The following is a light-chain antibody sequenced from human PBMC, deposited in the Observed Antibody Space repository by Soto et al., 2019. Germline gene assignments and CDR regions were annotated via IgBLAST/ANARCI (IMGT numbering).Light chain of an antibody. J-gene: IGKJ1*01. CDR2: GAS. V-gene: IGKV3-20*01. Sequence: EVVLTQSPGTLSLSSGERATLSCRASQSVINSYLAWYRQKPGQAPRLLIYGASSRATGIPDRFSGSGSGTDFTLTISRLEPEDFAVYYCQQYGSSPQTFGQGTKVDIK. CDR3: QQYGSSPQT. CDR1: QSVINSY.